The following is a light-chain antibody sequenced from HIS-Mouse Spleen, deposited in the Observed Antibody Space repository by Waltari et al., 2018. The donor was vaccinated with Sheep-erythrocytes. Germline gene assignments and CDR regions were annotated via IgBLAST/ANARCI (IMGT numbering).Light chain of an antibody. CDR1: QDISNY. Sequence: DIQMTQSTSSLSASVGDRVTSTCQASQDISNYLNWYQQNPGKAPKLLIYDASNLETGVPSRFSGSGSGTDFTFTISSMQPEDIATYYCQQYDNLPLTFGGGTKVEIK. J-gene: IGKJ4*01. CDR2: DAS. V-gene: IGKV1-33*01. CDR3: QQYDNLPLT.